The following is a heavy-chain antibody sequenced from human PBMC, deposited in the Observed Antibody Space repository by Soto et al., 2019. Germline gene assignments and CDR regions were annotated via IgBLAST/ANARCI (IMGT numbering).Heavy chain of an antibody. CDR1: GYSFTRYW. J-gene: IGHJ5*02. CDR2: IYPGDSDT. D-gene: IGHD6-19*01. Sequence: GESLKISFTSSGYSFTRYWIAWVRQMPGKGLECMGIIYPGDSDTRYSPSFEGQVTISADKSINTAYLQWSSLKASDSAMYYCARPFDTSGWYDHWGQGTLVTVSS. CDR3: ARPFDTSGWYDH. V-gene: IGHV5-51*01.